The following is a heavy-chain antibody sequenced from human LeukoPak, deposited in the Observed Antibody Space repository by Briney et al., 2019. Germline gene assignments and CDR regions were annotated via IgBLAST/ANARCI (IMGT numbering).Heavy chain of an antibody. D-gene: IGHD1-26*01. CDR3: ARDEGKGGSPPGD. Sequence: VASVKVSCKASGGTFSSYAISWVRQAHGQGREWMGGIIPILGTANYAQKFQGRVTITTDQSTSTAYMELSSLRSEDTAVYYCARDEGKGGSPPGDWGQGTLVTVSS. J-gene: IGHJ4*02. CDR2: IIPILGTA. V-gene: IGHV1-69*05. CDR1: GGTFSSYA.